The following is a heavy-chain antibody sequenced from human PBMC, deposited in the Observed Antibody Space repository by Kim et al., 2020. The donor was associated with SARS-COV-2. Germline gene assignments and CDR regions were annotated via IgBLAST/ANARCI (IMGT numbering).Heavy chain of an antibody. D-gene: IGHD6-19*01. CDR1: GGSISSYY. V-gene: IGHV4-59*08. Sequence: SETLSLTCTVSGGSISSYYWSWIRQPPGKGLEWIGYIYYSGSTNYNPSLKSRVTISVDTSKNQFSLKLSSVTAADTAVYYCARHGKLYSSGWYGGNWFDPWGQGTLVTVSS. CDR3: ARHGKLYSSGWYGGNWFDP. CDR2: IYYSGST. J-gene: IGHJ5*02.